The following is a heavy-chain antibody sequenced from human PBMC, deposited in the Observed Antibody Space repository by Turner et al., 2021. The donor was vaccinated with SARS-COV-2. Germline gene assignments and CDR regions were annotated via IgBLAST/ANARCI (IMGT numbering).Heavy chain of an antibody. D-gene: IGHD5-18*01. CDR1: GFTFSIYW. CDR2: INSDGSST. J-gene: IGHJ4*02. Sequence: EVQLVESGGGLVQPGGSLRRSCAASGFTFSIYWMHWVRQAPGKGLVWVSRINSDGSSTSYADSVKGRFTISRDNAKNTLYLQMNSLRAEDTAVYYCAREGHTAMGVFFDYWGQGTLVTVSS. V-gene: IGHV3-74*01. CDR3: AREGHTAMGVFFDY.